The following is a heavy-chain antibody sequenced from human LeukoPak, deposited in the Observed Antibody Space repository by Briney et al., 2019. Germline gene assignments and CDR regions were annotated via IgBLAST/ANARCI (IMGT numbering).Heavy chain of an antibody. CDR3: ARGAPIDY. CDR1: GFSFSTYY. CDR2: ISSSSTYI. V-gene: IGHV3-21*01. J-gene: IGHJ4*02. Sequence: GGSLRLSCAASGFSFSTYYVNWVRQAPGKGLEWVSCISSSSTYIYYADSVRGRFAISRDNAKNSLYLQMSSLRAEDTAVYYCARGAPIDYWGQGTLVTVSS.